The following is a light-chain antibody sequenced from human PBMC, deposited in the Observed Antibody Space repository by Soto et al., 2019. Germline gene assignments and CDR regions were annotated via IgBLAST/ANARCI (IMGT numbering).Light chain of an antibody. J-gene: IGKJ2*01. Sequence: DTLMTQSPATLSVSPGERATLSCRASQSVSSKLVWYQQKPGQAPRLLIYNASTRATDNPARFSGSGSGTEFTLSISSLQSEDFAVYYCQQYNNWPPYTFGQGTKLEI. CDR1: QSVSSK. CDR3: QQYNNWPPYT. V-gene: IGKV3-15*01. CDR2: NAS.